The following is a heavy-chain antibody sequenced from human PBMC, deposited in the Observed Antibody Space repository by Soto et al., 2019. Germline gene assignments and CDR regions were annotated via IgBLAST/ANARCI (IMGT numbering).Heavy chain of an antibody. CDR1: GGSFSGYY. V-gene: IGHV4-34*01. CDR3: ARKLVPAAILKVNYYYGMDV. CDR2: INHSGST. Sequence: PSETLSLTXAVYGGSFSGYYWTWIRQPPGKGLEWIGEINHSGSTNYNPSLKSRVTISVDTSMNQFSLKLSSVTAADTAAYYCARKLVPAAILKVNYYYGMDVWGQGTTVTVSS. J-gene: IGHJ6*02. D-gene: IGHD2-2*02.